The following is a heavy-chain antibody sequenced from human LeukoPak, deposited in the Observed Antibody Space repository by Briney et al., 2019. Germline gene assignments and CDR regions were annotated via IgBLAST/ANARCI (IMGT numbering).Heavy chain of an antibody. J-gene: IGHJ3*02. CDR3: ARLNADTAMVIDAFEI. CDR2: IYPDDSDT. V-gene: IGHV5-51*01. D-gene: IGHD5-18*01. CDR1: GYDFTTHW. Sequence: GESLKISCQGSGYDFTTHWIGWVRQMPGKGLEWMGIIYPDDSDTRYSPSFQGQVAISADKSITTAYLPWSSLKASDTAMYYCARLNADTAMVIDAFEIWCQGTKVTVSS.